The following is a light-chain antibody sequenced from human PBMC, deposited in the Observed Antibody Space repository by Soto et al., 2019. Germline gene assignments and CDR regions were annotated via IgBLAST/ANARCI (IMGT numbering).Light chain of an antibody. CDR1: SSDVGGYNY. CDR2: EVS. V-gene: IGLV2-14*01. Sequence: ALTQPASVSGSPGQSITISCTGSSSDVGGYNYVSWFQQHPDKVPKVIISEVSDRPSGVSNRFSGSKSGNTASLTISGLQAEDEADYYCGSYTSRSSHYVFGTGTKVTV. CDR3: GSYTSRSSHYV. J-gene: IGLJ1*01.